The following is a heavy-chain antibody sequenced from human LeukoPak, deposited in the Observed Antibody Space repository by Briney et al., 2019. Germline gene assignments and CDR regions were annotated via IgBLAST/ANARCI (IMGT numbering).Heavy chain of an antibody. CDR3: AREADHAFDI. Sequence: GGSLRLSCAASGFTFSSYAMSWVRQAPGKGLEWLSNISSSSVSIFYADSVKGRFTIARDNVRNSLFLQMSSLTVEDTAVYFCAREADHAFDIWGQGTMVTVSS. J-gene: IGHJ3*02. CDR2: ISSSSVSI. V-gene: IGHV3-48*01. CDR1: GFTFSSYA.